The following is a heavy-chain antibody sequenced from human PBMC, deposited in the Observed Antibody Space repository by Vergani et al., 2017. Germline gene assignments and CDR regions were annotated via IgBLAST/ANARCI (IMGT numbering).Heavy chain of an antibody. CDR2: IYYSGST. CDR1: GGSISRGGYY. D-gene: IGHD3-22*01. Sequence: QVQLQESGPGLVKPSQTLSLTCTVSGGSISRGGYYWSWIRQHPGKGLEWIGYIYYSGSTYYNPSLKSRVTISVDTSKNQFSLKLSSVTAADTAVYYCARVPSSGYPNYFDYWGQGTLVTVSS. CDR3: ARVPSSGYPNYFDY. V-gene: IGHV4-31*03. J-gene: IGHJ4*02.